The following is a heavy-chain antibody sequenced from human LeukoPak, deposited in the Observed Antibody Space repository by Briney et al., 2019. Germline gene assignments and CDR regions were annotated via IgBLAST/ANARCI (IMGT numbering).Heavy chain of an antibody. CDR3: ARAQAAQFYLRGYLSY. J-gene: IGHJ4*02. D-gene: IGHD3-10*02. V-gene: IGHV1-2*02. CDR2: INPNSGGT. Sequence: ASVKVSCKASGYTFTGYYMHWVRQAPGQGLERMGWINPNSGGTNYAQKFQGRVTMTRDTSISTAYMELSRLRSDDTAVYYCARAQAAQFYLRGYLSYWGQGTLSPSPQ. CDR1: GYTFTGYY.